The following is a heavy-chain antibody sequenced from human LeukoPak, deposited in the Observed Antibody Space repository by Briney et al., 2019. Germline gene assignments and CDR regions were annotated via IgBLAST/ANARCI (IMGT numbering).Heavy chain of an antibody. CDR2: IIPIFGTA. J-gene: IGHJ4*02. V-gene: IGHV1-69*01. CDR3: ARSEDIVVVPASYGGYYFDY. Sequence: SVKVSCKAPGGTFSSYAISWVRQAPGQGLEWMGGIIPIFGTANYAQKFQGRVTITADESTSTAYMELSSLRSEDTAVYYCARSEDIVVVPASYGGYYFDYWGQGTLVTVSS. D-gene: IGHD2-2*01. CDR1: GGTFSSYA.